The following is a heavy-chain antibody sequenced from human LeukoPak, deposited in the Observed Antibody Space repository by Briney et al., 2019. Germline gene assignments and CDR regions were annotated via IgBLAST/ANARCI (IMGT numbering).Heavy chain of an antibody. CDR2: IYHSGST. CDR1: GYSISSGYY. D-gene: IGHD2-2*01. V-gene: IGHV4-38-2*02. CDR3: ASRTLGYCSSTSCRLIDY. Sequence: SETLSLPCTVSGYSISSGYYWGWIRQPPGKGLEWIGSIYHSGSTYYNPSLKSRVTISVDTSKNQFSLKLSSVTAADTAVYYCASRTLGYCSSTSCRLIDYWGQGTLVTVSS. J-gene: IGHJ4*02.